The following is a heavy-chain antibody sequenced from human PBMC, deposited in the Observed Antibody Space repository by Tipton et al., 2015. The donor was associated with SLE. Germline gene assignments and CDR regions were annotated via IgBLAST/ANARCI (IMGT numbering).Heavy chain of an antibody. D-gene: IGHD6-13*01. V-gene: IGHV3-21*01. CDR3: ARDFSIAAAGRYYYYYYMDV. Sequence: SLRLSCAAPGFTFSSYSMNWVRQAPGKGLEWVSSISSSSSYIYYADSVKGRFTISRDNAKNSLYLQMNSLRAEDTAVYYCARDFSIAAAGRYYYYYYMDVWGKGTTVTVSS. J-gene: IGHJ6*03. CDR1: GFTFSSYS. CDR2: ISSSSSYI.